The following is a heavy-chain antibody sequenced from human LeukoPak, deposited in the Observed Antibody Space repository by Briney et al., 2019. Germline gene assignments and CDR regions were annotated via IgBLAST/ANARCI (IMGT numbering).Heavy chain of an antibody. D-gene: IGHD2-2*01. CDR1: GFTFSSYS. CDR2: ISSSSSYM. Sequence: PGGSLRLSCAASGFTFSSYSMNWVRQAPGKGLEWVSSISSSSSYMYYADSVKGRFTISRDNAKNSLYLQMNSLRAEDTAVYYCARDGEPYCSSTSCSNDYWGQGTLVTVSS. V-gene: IGHV3-21*01. CDR3: ARDGEPYCSSTSCSNDY. J-gene: IGHJ4*02.